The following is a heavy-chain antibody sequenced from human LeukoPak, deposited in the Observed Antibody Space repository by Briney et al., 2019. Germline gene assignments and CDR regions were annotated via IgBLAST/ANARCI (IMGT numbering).Heavy chain of an antibody. CDR3: ARDRYCSSTNCFSPWFDP. CDR2: LYYSGST. V-gene: IGHV4-39*07. Sequence: SKILSLTCTVSVGSISSNSYYWSWIRQPPVKGLEWTGSLYYSGSTYYNPSLKSRVTISVDTSKNQFSLKLSSVTAADTAVYYCARDRYCSSTNCFSPWFDPWGQGTLVTDSS. D-gene: IGHD2-2*01. J-gene: IGHJ5*02. CDR1: VGSISSNSYY.